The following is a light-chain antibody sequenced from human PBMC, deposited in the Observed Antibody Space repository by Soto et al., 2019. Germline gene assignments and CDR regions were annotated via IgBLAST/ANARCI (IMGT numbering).Light chain of an antibody. Sequence: QSVLTQPPSASGSPGQSVTISCTGTSSDVGGHNYVSWYQQHPGKAPKLIIYDVNKRPSGVPDRFSGSKSGNTASLTVSGLQAEDESDYYCNSYARRKNLVFGGGTTLPAL. CDR1: SSDVGGHNY. J-gene: IGLJ2*01. V-gene: IGLV2-8*01. CDR3: NSYARRKNLV. CDR2: DVN.